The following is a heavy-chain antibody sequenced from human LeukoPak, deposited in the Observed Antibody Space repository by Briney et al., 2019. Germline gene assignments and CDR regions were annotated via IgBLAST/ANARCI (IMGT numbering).Heavy chain of an antibody. CDR1: GYTLTELS. CDR3: ARDGSDTKRSFDP. Sequence: ASVKVSCKVSGYTLTELSMHWVRQAPGQGLEWMGIINPSVGNTIYAQQFQGRVTMTGDTSTSTVYMELSSLRSEDTAVYYCARDGSDTKRSFDPWGQGTLVTVSS. J-gene: IGHJ5*02. V-gene: IGHV1-46*01. D-gene: IGHD2-2*01. CDR2: INPSVGNT.